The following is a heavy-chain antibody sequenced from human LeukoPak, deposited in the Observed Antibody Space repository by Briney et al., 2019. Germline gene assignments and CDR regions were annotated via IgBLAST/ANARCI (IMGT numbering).Heavy chain of an antibody. Sequence: SETLSLTCTVSGGSISSSSYYWGWIRQPPGKGLEWIGSTYYSGSTYYNPSLKSRVTKSVDTSKNQFSLKLSSVTAADTAVYYCARGYSSGWYLFDAFDIWGEGTMVTVSS. CDR2: TYYSGST. D-gene: IGHD6-19*01. CDR3: ARGYSSGWYLFDAFDI. CDR1: GGSISSSSYY. V-gene: IGHV4-39*07. J-gene: IGHJ3*02.